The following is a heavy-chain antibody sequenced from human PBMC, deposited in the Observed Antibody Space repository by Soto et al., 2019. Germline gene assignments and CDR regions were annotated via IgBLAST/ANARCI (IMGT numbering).Heavy chain of an antibody. D-gene: IGHD3-9*01. CDR1: GFTFGRYA. CDR3: AKAAYYDILTGYDIEGDY. J-gene: IGHJ4*02. Sequence: GGSLRLSCAASGFTFGRYAMSWVRQAPGKGLEWVSAISGSGGSTYYADSVKGRFTISRDNSKNTLYLQMNSLRAEDTAVYYCAKAAYYDILTGYDIEGDYWGQGTLVTVSS. CDR2: ISGSGGST. V-gene: IGHV3-23*01.